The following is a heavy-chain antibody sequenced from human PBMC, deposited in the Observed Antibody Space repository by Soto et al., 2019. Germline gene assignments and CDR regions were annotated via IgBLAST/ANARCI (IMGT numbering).Heavy chain of an antibody. D-gene: IGHD3-16*01. J-gene: IGHJ3*02. CDR2: INPSAGTI. CDR3: ARGGTAFDI. V-gene: IGHV1-46*01. CDR1: GYTFTSNY. Sequence: QVQLVQSGAEVKKPGASVKISCKVSGYTFTSNYIHWVRQAPGQGLEWMGIINPSAGTINYAQKFQVRVTMTRDTPTSTAYMELSSLAFEDTAVYYCARGGTAFDIWGQGTMVTVSS.